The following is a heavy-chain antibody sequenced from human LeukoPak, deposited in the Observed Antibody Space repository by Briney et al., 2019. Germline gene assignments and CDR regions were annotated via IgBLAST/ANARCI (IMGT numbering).Heavy chain of an antibody. CDR1: GFTFSNYG. Sequence: PGGSLRLSCAASGFTFSNYGLSWVRQAPGKGLEWVAKMNEYGSEIFYVDSVKGRFTISRDNAKNSLYLQMNSLRAEDTAVYYCARPRGCGSTRCNNFDYWGQGTLVTVSS. D-gene: IGHD2-2*01. CDR2: MNEYGSEI. J-gene: IGHJ4*02. V-gene: IGHV3-7*01. CDR3: ARPRGCGSTRCNNFDY.